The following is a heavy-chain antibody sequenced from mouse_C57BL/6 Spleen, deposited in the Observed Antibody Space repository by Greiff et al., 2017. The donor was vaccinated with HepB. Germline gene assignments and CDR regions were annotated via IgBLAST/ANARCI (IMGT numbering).Heavy chain of an antibody. CDR1: GYSITSGYY. D-gene: IGHD2-10*02. CDR2: ISYDGSN. V-gene: IGHV3-6*01. J-gene: IGHJ2*01. CDR3: AREGYGNPYYFDY. Sequence: ESGPGLVKPSQSLSLTCSVTGYSITSGYYWNWIRQFPGNKLEWMGYISYDGSNNYNPSLKNRISITRDTSKNQFFLKLNSVTTEDTATYYCAREGYGNPYYFDYWGQGTTLTVSS.